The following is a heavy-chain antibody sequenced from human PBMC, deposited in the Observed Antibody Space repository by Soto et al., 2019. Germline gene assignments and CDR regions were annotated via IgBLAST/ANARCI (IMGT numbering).Heavy chain of an antibody. J-gene: IGHJ4*02. Sequence: PSETLSLTCSVSGVSISSYFWSWIRQAPGRGLEWIGYTYHRGSTNYSPSLKSRVAISLDTSENQFSLKVNSVTAADTAVYYCARLGGYHGTIDYCRKGTPVTVSS. CDR2: TYHRGST. V-gene: IGHV4-59*01. D-gene: IGHD6-25*01. CDR3: ARLGGYHGTIDY. CDR1: GVSISSYF.